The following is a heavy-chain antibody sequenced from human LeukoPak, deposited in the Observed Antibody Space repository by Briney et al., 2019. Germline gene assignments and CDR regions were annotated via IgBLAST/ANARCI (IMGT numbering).Heavy chain of an antibody. Sequence: GGSLRLSCAASGFTFSSYEMNWVRQAPGKGLEWVSYISSSGSTKYYADSVKGRFTISRDNAKNSLYLQMNSLRAEDTAVYYCARVPLITFGGKYYYYGMDVWGQGTTVTVSS. CDR1: GFTFSSYE. V-gene: IGHV3-48*03. J-gene: IGHJ6*02. CDR2: ISSSGSTK. D-gene: IGHD3-16*01. CDR3: ARVPLITFGGKYYYYGMDV.